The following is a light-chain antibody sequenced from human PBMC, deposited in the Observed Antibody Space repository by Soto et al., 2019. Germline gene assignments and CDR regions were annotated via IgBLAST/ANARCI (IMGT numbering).Light chain of an antibody. Sequence: QSALTQPASVSGSPGQSITISCTGTSNDVGSYDLVSWYQQHPGKAPKLIIFEGNKRPSWVSNRFSGSKSGNTASLTIAGLQPEDEADYYCCSYADVTTYVFGYGTKVTVL. CDR1: SNDVGSYDL. J-gene: IGLJ1*01. CDR2: EGN. V-gene: IGLV2-23*01. CDR3: CSYADVTTYV.